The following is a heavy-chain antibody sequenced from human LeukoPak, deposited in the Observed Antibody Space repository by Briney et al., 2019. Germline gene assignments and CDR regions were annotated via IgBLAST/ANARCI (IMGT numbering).Heavy chain of an antibody. V-gene: IGHV3-11*04. CDR3: ARRGYQLLTRVRCYYYYMDV. D-gene: IGHD2-2*01. Sequence: PGGSLRLSCAASGFIFSDYYMNWIRQAPGKGLEWVSYISFTGNTAYYADSVKGRFTISRDNARNSLYLQMDSLRAEDTAVYYCARRGYQLLTRVRCYYYYMDVWGKGTTVTVSS. CDR1: GFIFSDYY. J-gene: IGHJ6*03. CDR2: ISFTGNTA.